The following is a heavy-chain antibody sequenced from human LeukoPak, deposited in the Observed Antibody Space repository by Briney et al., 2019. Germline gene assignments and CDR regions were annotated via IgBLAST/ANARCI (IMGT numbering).Heavy chain of an antibody. CDR1: GFTFSDFY. J-gene: IGHJ5*02. D-gene: IGHD5-18*01. CDR3: AKRGYSYSLDA. Sequence: GGSLRLSCAASGFTFSDFYMSWIRQAPGEALEGVSYISSGGSYTKYAVSVNGRFTMFRDNTKNSLYLQMNSLRAEDTAVYYCAKRGYSYSLDAWGQGTLVAVSS. CDR2: ISSGGSYT. V-gene: IGHV3-11*06.